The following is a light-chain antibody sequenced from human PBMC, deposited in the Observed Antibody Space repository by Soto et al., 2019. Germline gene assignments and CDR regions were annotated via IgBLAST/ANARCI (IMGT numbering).Light chain of an antibody. CDR1: SSDVGGYNY. J-gene: IGLJ1*01. V-gene: IGLV2-11*01. CDR3: CSYAGSYTSF. Sequence: QSALTQPRSVSGSPGQSVTISCTGTSSDVGGYNYVSWYQQHPGKAPKLMIYDVSKRPSGVPDRFSGSKSGNTASLTISRLQAEDEADYYCCSYAGSYTSFFGTGTKVTVL. CDR2: DVS.